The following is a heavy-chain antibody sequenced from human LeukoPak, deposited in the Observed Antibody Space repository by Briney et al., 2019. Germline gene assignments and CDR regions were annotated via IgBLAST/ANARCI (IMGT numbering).Heavy chain of an antibody. J-gene: IGHJ4*02. D-gene: IGHD5-12*01. CDR1: GGSISSYY. V-gene: IGHV4-59*01. Sequence: SETLSLTCTVSGGSISSYYWSWIRQPPGKGLEWIGYIYYSGSTNYNPSLKSRVTISVDTSKNQFSLKLSSVTAADTAVYYCAAGSGNDYGYFDYWGQGTLVTVSS. CDR3: AAGSGNDYGYFDY. CDR2: IYYSGST.